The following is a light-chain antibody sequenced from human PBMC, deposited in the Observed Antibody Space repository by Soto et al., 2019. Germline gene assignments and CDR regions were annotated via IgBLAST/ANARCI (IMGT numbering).Light chain of an antibody. CDR1: QDISSY. CDR2: HVS. Sequence: DIPMTQSPSSLSASVGDRVTITCRASQDISSYLAWFQQKPGKAPKSLIYHVSKLHSGVPSRFSGSVSGTEFTLIISSLQPEDFATYYGQQYITAPVTFLGGTKVEVK. V-gene: IGKV1-16*01. CDR3: QQYITAPVT. J-gene: IGKJ4*01.